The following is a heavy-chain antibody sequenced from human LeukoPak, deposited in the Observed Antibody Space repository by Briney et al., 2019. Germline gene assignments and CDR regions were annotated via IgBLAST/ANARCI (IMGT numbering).Heavy chain of an antibody. V-gene: IGHV4-38-2*02. CDR1: GYSISSGYY. Sequence: SETLSLTCTVSGYSISSGYYWGWIRQPPGKGLEWIGSIYYSGSTYYNPSLKSRVTISVDTSKNQFSLKLSSVTAADTAVYYCAKSLNGGYDILTGYYNGAFDIWGQGTMVTVSS. CDR2: IYYSGST. CDR3: AKSLNGGYDILTGYYNGAFDI. J-gene: IGHJ3*02. D-gene: IGHD3-9*01.